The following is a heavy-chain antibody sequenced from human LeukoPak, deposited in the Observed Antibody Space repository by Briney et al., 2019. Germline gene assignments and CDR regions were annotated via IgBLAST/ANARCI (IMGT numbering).Heavy chain of an antibody. CDR2: ISGYNGNT. CDR1: GYTFSSSYG. Sequence: ASVKVSCKASGYTFSSSYGISWVRQAPGQGLEWMGWISGYNGNTNYAQKFQGRVTLTTDTSTSTTYMELRSLRSDDTAVYYCAREGRPVAVAANDFDCWGQGTLVTVSS. D-gene: IGHD6-19*01. J-gene: IGHJ4*02. CDR3: AREGRPVAVAANDFDC. V-gene: IGHV1-18*01.